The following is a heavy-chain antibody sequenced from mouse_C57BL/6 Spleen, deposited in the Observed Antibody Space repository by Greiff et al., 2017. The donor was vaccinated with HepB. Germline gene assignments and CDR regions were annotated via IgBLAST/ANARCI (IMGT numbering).Heavy chain of an antibody. CDR2: IDPANGNT. Sequence: EVQLQQSVAELVRPGASVKLSCTASGFNIKNTYMHWVKQRPEQGLEWIGRIDPANGNTKYAPKFQGKATITADTSSNTAYLQLSSLTSEDTAIYYCARIPYYGSSCAWFAYWGQGTLVTVSA. CDR1: GFNIKNTY. V-gene: IGHV14-3*01. D-gene: IGHD1-1*01. CDR3: ARIPYYGSSCAWFAY. J-gene: IGHJ3*01.